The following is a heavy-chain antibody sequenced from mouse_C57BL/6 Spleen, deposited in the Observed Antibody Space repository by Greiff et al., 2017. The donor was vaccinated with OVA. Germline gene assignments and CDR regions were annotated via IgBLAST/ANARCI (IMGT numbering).Heavy chain of an antibody. Sequence: VHLVESGAELVRPGPSVKMSCKASGYTFTNYWIGWAKQRPGHGLEWIGDIYPGGGYTNYNEKFKGKATLTADKSSRTAYMQFSSLTSEDSAIYYVAREDLYGSSYDWYFDVWGTGTTVTVSS. D-gene: IGHD1-1*01. CDR1: GYTFTNYW. CDR2: IYPGGGYT. J-gene: IGHJ1*03. V-gene: IGHV1-63*01. CDR3: AREDLYGSSYDWYFDV.